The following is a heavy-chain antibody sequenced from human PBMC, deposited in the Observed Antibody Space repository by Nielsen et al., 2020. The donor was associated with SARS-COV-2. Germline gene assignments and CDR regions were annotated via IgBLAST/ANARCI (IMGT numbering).Heavy chain of an antibody. Sequence: GASLPLSCAASGFPFSSYAMSWVRQAPGKGLEWVSAISGSGGSTYYADPVKGRFTISRDNSKNTLYLQMNSLRAEDTALYYCAAWDFWSGYPPFGYWGQGTLVTVSS. CDR1: GFPFSSYA. CDR3: AAWDFWSGYPPFGY. D-gene: IGHD3-3*01. J-gene: IGHJ4*02. V-gene: IGHV3-23*01. CDR2: ISGSGGST.